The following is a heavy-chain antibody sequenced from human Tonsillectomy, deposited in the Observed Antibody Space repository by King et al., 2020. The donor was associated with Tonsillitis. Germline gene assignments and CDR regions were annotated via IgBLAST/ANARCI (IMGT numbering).Heavy chain of an antibody. Sequence: VQLVESGGGVVQPGRSLRLSCAASGFTFSSYALHWVRQAPGKGLEWVALISYSGDNIYYADSVKGRFTISRDNSRNTVSLEMNNLTVADTAVYFCARDREFYYSSAWGFDYWGQGALVTVSS. CDR3: ARDREFYYSSAWGFDY. CDR2: ISYSGDNI. CDR1: GFTFSSYA. J-gene: IGHJ4*02. D-gene: IGHD6-19*01. V-gene: IGHV3-30*01.